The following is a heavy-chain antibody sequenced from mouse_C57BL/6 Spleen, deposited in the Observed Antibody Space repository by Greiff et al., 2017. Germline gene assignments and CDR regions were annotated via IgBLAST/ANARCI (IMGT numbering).Heavy chain of an antibody. Sequence: EVQGVESGGGLVKPGGSLKLSCAASGFTFSDYGMHWVRQAPEKGLEWVAYISSGSSTIYYADTVKGRFTISRDNAKNTLFLQMASLRSEDTAMYYCARKERYYAMDYWGQGTSVTVSS. CDR2: ISSGSSTI. CDR3: ARKERYYAMDY. V-gene: IGHV5-17*01. CDR1: GFTFSDYG. J-gene: IGHJ4*01.